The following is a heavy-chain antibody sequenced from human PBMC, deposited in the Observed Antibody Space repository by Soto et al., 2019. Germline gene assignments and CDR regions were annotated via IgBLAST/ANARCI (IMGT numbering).Heavy chain of an antibody. CDR3: AKTRLYDNNEYHRDGFDV. D-gene: IGHD3-22*01. Sequence: GGSLPLSCEASGFTFGSYALNWVRQATVSVLEWVSAISGSGGTTYYADSVKGRFTISRDNSKNTLFLQMNSLRAEDAAIYYCAKTRLYDNNEYHRDGFDVWGPGTAVTVSS. CDR2: ISGSGGTT. CDR1: GFTFGSYA. J-gene: IGHJ3*01. V-gene: IGHV3-23*01.